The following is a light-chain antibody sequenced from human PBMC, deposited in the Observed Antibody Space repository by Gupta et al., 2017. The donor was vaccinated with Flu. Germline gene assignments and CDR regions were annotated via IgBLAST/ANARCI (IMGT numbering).Light chain of an antibody. Sequence: QSVFTQPPSVSAAPGQTVTISCSGSSSNIGNNYVSWYQQLPGTAPKLLIYENNKRPSGIPDRFSGSKSGTSATLGITGLQTGDEADYYCGTWDSSLSAHVVFGGGTKLTVL. V-gene: IGLV1-51*02. CDR2: ENN. CDR3: GTWDSSLSAHVV. CDR1: SSNIGNNY. J-gene: IGLJ2*01.